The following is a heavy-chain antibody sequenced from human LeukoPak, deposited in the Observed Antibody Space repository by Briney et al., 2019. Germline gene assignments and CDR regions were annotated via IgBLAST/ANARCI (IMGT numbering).Heavy chain of an antibody. CDR2: IKSKTDGGTR. J-gene: IGHJ3*02. V-gene: IGHV3-15*01. D-gene: IGHD4/OR15-4a*01. Sequence: GGSLRLSCAVSGFTSSNAWMSWVRQAPGKGLEWVGRIKSKTDGGTRDYAAPVKGRFTISRGDSKNTLYLQMNSLRTEDTAVYYCTTFDYAAFLIWGQGTMVTVSS. CDR3: TTFDYAAFLI. CDR1: GFTSSNAW.